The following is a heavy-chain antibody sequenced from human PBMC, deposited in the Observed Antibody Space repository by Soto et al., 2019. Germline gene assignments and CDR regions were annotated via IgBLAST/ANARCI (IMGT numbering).Heavy chain of an antibody. D-gene: IGHD3-3*01. CDR2: IYSSGST. CDR3: ARGQRFSDWFDP. Sequence: QVQLQESGPGLVKPSETLSLNCTVTGGANSGYYWTWMRQSAGGGLEWIGRIYSSGSTNYNPSLKSRVTISLDTSINHFSLRLSSVTAADTAVYYCARGQRFSDWFDPWGQGTLVTVSS. J-gene: IGHJ5*02. V-gene: IGHV4-4*07. CDR1: GGANSGYY.